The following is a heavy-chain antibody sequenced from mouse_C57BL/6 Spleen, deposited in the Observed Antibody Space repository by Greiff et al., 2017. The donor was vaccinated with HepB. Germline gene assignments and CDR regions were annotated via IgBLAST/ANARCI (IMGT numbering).Heavy chain of an antibody. CDR1: GFTFTDYY. Sequence: EVQLVDSGGGLVQPGGSLSLSCAASGFTFTDYYMSWVRQPPGKALEWLGFIRNKANGYTTEYSASVKGRFTISRDNSQSILYLQMNALRAEDSATYYCARYNGWENFDYWGQGTTLTVSS. J-gene: IGHJ2*01. CDR2: IRNKANGYTT. CDR3: ARYNGWENFDY. V-gene: IGHV7-3*01. D-gene: IGHD1-2*01.